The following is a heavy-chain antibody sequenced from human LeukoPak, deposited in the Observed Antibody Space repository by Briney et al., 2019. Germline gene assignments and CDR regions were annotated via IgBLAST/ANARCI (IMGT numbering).Heavy chain of an antibody. CDR2: IISDGSST. CDR1: RFTFSSYW. Sequence: GGSLRLSCAASRFTFSSYWMHWVRHAPGKGLVWVSRIISDGSSTSYADSVKGRFTISRDNAKNTLYLQMNSLRAEDTAVYYCAREDVDITVATSGAFDIWGQGTMVTVSS. V-gene: IGHV3-74*01. CDR3: AREDVDITVATSGAFDI. J-gene: IGHJ3*02. D-gene: IGHD6-19*01.